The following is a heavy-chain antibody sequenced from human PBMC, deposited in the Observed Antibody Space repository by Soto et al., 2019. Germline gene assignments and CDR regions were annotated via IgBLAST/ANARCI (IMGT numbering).Heavy chain of an antibody. D-gene: IGHD2-2*02. CDR1: GWSFSGYF. CDR2: INHIGST. CDR3: ARLYPMYYYYYKDV. J-gene: IGHJ6*03. Sequence: SETLSLTCVVYGWSFSGYFWSWIRQPPGKGLEWIGEINHIGSTNYNPSLRSRVTISVDTSKNQFSLKLSSVTAADTAVYYCARLYPMYYYYYKDVWDKGTTVTVSS. V-gene: IGHV4-34*01.